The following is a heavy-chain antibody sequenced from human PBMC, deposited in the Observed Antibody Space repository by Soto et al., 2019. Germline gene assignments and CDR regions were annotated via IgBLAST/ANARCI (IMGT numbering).Heavy chain of an antibody. Sequence: ASVKVSCKASGYTFTNYAIHWVRQAPGQRLEWMGWINVDNGNTKNSQSFQGRVTITRDTSASAAYMDLSSLRSEDTAVYYCARSYYGASSIGVVVAGGISAFDLWGQGTMVTVSS. CDR2: INVDNGNT. CDR1: GYTFTNYA. CDR3: ARSYYGASSIGVVVAGGISAFDL. V-gene: IGHV1-3*01. J-gene: IGHJ3*01. D-gene: IGHD2-2*01.